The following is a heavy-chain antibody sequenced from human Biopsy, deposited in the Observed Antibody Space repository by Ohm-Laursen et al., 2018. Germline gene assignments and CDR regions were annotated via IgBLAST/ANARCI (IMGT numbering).Heavy chain of an antibody. CDR1: GGSMTGYE. CDR3: ARVEAGTYDALDI. D-gene: IGHD1-26*01. Sequence: GTLSLTCRVSGGSMTGYEWSWIRLAPGKGLEWIGYIYYSGGTKYNPTLASRVTFSVDMSKSQFSLKLYSVTAADAAVYYCARVEAGTYDALDIWGQGTLVAVSA. V-gene: IGHV4-59*01. CDR2: IYYSGGT. J-gene: IGHJ3*02.